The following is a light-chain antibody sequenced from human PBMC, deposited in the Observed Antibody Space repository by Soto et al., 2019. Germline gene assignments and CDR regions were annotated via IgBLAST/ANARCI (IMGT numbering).Light chain of an antibody. J-gene: IGLJ1*01. CDR2: EVR. CDR1: SSDVGGYNY. V-gene: IGLV2-14*01. Sequence: QSALTQPASVSGSPGQSITISCTGTSSDVGGYNYVSWYQQHPGKAPKVLISEVRNRPSGVSTRFYASKSGNTASLTISGLQVEDEADYYYSSYSSSSTLVFGTGTKLTVL. CDR3: SSYSSSSTLV.